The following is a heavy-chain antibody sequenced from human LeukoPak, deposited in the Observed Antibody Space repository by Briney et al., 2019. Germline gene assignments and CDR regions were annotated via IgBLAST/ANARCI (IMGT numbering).Heavy chain of an antibody. CDR3: ARLWITGKNWFDP. CDR2: IYYSGST. D-gene: IGHD1-20*01. Sequence: SETLSLTCTVSGGSISSSSYYWGWIRQPPGKGLEWIGSIYYSGSTYYNPSLKSRVTISVDTSKNQFSLKLSSVTAADTAVYYCARLWITGKNWFDPWGQGTLVTVSS. V-gene: IGHV4-39*01. J-gene: IGHJ5*02. CDR1: GGSISSSSYY.